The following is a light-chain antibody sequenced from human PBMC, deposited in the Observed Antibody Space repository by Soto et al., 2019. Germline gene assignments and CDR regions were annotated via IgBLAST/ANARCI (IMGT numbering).Light chain of an antibody. J-gene: IGKJ1*01. CDR1: QGIRDD. Sequence: AIQMTQSPSSLSVSVGDRVTITCRASQGIRDDLGWYQQKPGKAPNLLIYAASILQSGIPSRFSASGSGTDFTLTISSLQPEDFATYYCLQDYDYPRTFGQGTKVEIK. CDR2: AAS. V-gene: IGKV1-6*01. CDR3: LQDYDYPRT.